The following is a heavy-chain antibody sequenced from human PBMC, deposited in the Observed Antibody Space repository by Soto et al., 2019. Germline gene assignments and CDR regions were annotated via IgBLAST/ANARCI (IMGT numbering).Heavy chain of an antibody. V-gene: IGHV1-3*05. CDR3: ARDDSSGWDSLGVDY. D-gene: IGHD6-19*01. CDR2: INAGNGNT. J-gene: IGHJ4*02. Sequence: QVQLVQSGAEEKKPGASVKVSCKASGYTFTSYAMHWVRQAPGQRLEWMGWINAGNGNTKYSQKFQGRVTITRDTPAGTAYMELSSLRSEDTAVYYCARDDSSGWDSLGVDYWGQGTLVTVSS. CDR1: GYTFTSYA.